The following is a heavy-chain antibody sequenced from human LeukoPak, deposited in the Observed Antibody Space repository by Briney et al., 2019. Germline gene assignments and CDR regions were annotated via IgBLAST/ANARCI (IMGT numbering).Heavy chain of an antibody. CDR3: ARDFTIYREVLDAFDI. D-gene: IGHD2-2*02. Sequence: GGSLRLSCAASGFTFSNFGMHWVRQAPGKGLEWVAFIRYDGSNKYYADSVKGRFTISRDNSKNTLYLQMNSLRVEGTAVYYCARDFTIYREVLDAFDIWGQGTMVTVSS. V-gene: IGHV3-30*02. J-gene: IGHJ3*02. CDR1: GFTFSNFG. CDR2: IRYDGSNK.